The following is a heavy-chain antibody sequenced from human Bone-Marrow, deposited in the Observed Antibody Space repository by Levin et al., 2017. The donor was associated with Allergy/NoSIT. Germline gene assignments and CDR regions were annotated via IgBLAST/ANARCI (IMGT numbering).Heavy chain of an antibody. J-gene: IGHJ4*02. CDR1: GYTFTGYY. CDR3: ARVGIAVAGDFDY. V-gene: IGHV1-2*06. Sequence: GASVKVSCKASGYTFTGYYMHWVRQAPGQGLEWMGRINPNSGGTNYAQKFQGRVTMTRDTSISTAYMELSRLRSDDTAVYYCARVGIAVAGDFDYWGQGTLVTVSS. CDR2: INPNSGGT. D-gene: IGHD6-19*01.